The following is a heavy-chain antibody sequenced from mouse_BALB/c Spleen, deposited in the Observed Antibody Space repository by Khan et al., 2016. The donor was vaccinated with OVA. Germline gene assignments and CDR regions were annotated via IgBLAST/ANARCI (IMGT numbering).Heavy chain of an antibody. V-gene: IGHV1S132*01. D-gene: IGHD1-1*01. J-gene: IGHJ2*01. CDR2: IYPGTDNT. Sequence: VQLQQSGAELVRPGASVKLSCKTSGYIFTSYWIHWVKQRSGKGLEWIARIYPGTDNTYYNEKLRDKATLTADKSSSTAYIQLSSLKSEDSAVYFCAREDALYYFAYWGQGTTLTVSS. CDR1: GYIFTSYW. CDR3: AREDALYYFAY.